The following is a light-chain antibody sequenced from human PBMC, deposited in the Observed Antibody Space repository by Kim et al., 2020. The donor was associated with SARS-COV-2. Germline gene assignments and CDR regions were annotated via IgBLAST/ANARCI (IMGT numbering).Light chain of an antibody. V-gene: IGLV3-19*01. CDR3: NSRDSSGNHYV. CDR2: GKN. Sequence: LEQAVRITCQGDSLRSYYASWYRQKPGQAPVLVIYGKNNRPSGIPDRFSGSSSGNTASLTITGAQAEDEADYYCNSRDSSGNHYVFGTGTKVTVL. J-gene: IGLJ1*01. CDR1: SLRSYY.